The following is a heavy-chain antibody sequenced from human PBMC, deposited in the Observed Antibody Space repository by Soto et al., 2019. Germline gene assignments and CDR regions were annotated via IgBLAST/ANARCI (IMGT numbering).Heavy chain of an antibody. CDR1: GGSISNGDYY. D-gene: IGHD3-3*02. J-gene: IGHJ4*02. CDR2: IFYTGAT. V-gene: IGHV4-30-4*01. CDR3: ARGVRGTVISGAIVNDYFDF. Sequence: QVELQESGPGLVKPSQTLSVTCTVSGGSISNGDYYWNWIRQPPGKGLEWIGYIFYTGATYYNPSLKSRVTTSVDTSKNQFSLKLTSVTAADTAVYYCARGVRGTVISGAIVNDYFDFWGQGTLVTVSS.